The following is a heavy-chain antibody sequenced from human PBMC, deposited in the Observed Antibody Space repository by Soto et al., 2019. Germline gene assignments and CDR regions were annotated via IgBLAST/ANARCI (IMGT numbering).Heavy chain of an antibody. CDR1: GYTFTSYY. CDR3: ARGGSSSGYIDP. Sequence: GASVKVSCKASGYTFTSYYMHWVRQAPGQGLEWMGMINANSGSTNYAQKLQGRVTMTRDTSTSTAYMELSSLRSDDTAVYYCARGGSSSGYIDPWGQGTLVTVSS. D-gene: IGHD6-13*01. V-gene: IGHV1-46*01. J-gene: IGHJ5*02. CDR2: INANSGST.